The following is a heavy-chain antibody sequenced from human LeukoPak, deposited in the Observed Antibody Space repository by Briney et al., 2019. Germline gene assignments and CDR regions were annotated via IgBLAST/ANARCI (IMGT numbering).Heavy chain of an antibody. CDR3: AREGVGYYDYVWGSYRPKYYYYYMDV. D-gene: IGHD3-16*02. CDR1: GFTFSSYG. CDR2: IRYDGSNK. J-gene: IGHJ6*03. V-gene: IGHV3-30*02. Sequence: GGSLRLSCAASGFTFSSYGMHWVRQAPGKGLEWVAFIRYDGSNKYYADSVKGRFTISRDNSKNTLYLQMNSLRAEDTAVYYCAREGVGYYDYVWGSYRPKYYYYYMDVWGKGTTVTVSS.